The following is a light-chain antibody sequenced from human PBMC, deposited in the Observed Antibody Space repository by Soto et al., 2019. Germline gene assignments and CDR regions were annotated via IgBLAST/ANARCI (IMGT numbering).Light chain of an antibody. CDR1: QSISPW. CDR3: QQYYTYPWT. V-gene: IGKV1-5*03. Sequence: DIQMTQSPSTLPASVGDRLTITCRASQSISPWLAWYQQRPGKGPKLLIYKASNVQGGVSSRFSGSGSGTEFTLTISGLQPDDFATYYCQQYYTYPWTFGHGTKVDIK. J-gene: IGKJ1*01. CDR2: KAS.